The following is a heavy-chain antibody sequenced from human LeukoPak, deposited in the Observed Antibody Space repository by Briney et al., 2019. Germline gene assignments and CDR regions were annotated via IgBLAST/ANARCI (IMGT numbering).Heavy chain of an antibody. V-gene: IGHV6-1*01. J-gene: IGHJ5*02. D-gene: IGHD6-6*01. CDR1: GDSVSSNSAA. CDR3: ARSSIAARRLQNWFDP. Sequence: PSQTLSLTCAISGDSVSSNSAAWNWIRQSPSRGLEWLGRTYYRSKWYNDYAVSVKSRITINPDTPKNQFSLQLNSVTPEDTAVYYCARSSIAARRLQNWFDPWGQGTLVTVSS. CDR2: TYYRSKWYN.